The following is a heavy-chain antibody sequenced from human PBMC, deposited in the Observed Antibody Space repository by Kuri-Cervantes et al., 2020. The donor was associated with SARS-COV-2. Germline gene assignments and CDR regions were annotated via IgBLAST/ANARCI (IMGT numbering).Heavy chain of an antibody. Sequence: SVKVSCKASGYTFTSYGISWVRQAPGQGLEWMGGIIPILGIANYAQKFQGRVTITADKSTSTAYMELSSLRSEDTAVYYCARDHGDWNFDYWGQGTLVTVSS. V-gene: IGHV1-69*10. CDR1: GYTFTSYG. J-gene: IGHJ4*02. CDR2: IIPILGIA. CDR3: ARDHGDWNFDY. D-gene: IGHD4-17*01.